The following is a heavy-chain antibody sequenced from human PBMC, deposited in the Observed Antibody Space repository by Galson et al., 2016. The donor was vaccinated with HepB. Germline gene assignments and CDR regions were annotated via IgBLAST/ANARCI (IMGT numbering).Heavy chain of an antibody. CDR1: GFTVSSNC. CDR2: IFDGGSA. J-gene: IGHJ6*02. Sequence: SLRLSCAASGFTVSSNCMSWVRQAPGTGLEWVSLIFDGGSAYYTDSVKARFTISRDNSKNTLYLQMNNLRPDETAVYFCARDPPGVPDFALDVWGQGTTVTVSS. CDR3: ARDPPGVPDFALDV. D-gene: IGHD3-10*01. V-gene: IGHV3-66*01.